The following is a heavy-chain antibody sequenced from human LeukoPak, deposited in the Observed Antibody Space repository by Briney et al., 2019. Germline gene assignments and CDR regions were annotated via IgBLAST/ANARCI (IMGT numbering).Heavy chain of an antibody. CDR3: ARTVVTDAFDI. CDR1: DFMFSNFW. J-gene: IGHJ3*02. CDR2: IKQDGSEK. V-gene: IGHV3-7*01. D-gene: IGHD2-21*02. Sequence: GGSLRLSCAASDFMFSNFWMSWVRQAPGKGLEWVANIKQDGSEKYYVDSVKGRFTISRDNAKNSLYLQMNSLRAEDTAVYYYARTVVTDAFDIWGQGTMVTVSS.